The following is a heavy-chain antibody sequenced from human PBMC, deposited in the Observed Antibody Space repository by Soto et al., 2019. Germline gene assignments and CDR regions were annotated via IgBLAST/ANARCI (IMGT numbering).Heavy chain of an antibody. J-gene: IGHJ4*02. D-gene: IGHD6-19*01. CDR3: ARGNSSGWYWRSFEY. V-gene: IGHV3-53*04. CDR2: IYSGGST. CDR1: GFTVSSNY. Sequence: EVQLVESGGGLVQPGGSLRLSCAASGFTVSSNYMSWVRQAPGKGLEWASVIYSGGSTYYADSVKGRFTISRHNSKNTLYLQMNSLRAEDTAVYYCARGNSSGWYWRSFEYWGQGTLVTVSS.